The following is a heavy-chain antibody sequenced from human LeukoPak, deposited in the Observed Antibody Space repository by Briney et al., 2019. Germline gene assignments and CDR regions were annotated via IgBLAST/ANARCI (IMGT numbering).Heavy chain of an antibody. CDR1: GYTFTSYD. J-gene: IGHJ4*02. CDR3: ARSSSLNRHQIGY. CDR2: MNPNSGNT. D-gene: IGHD1-14*01. V-gene: IGHV1-8*03. Sequence: ASVKVSCKASGYTFTSYDINWVRQATRQGLEWMAWMNPNSGNTGYAQKFQGRVTTTRNTSISTAYMELSSLRSEDTAVYYCARSSSLNRHQIGYWGQGTLVTVSS.